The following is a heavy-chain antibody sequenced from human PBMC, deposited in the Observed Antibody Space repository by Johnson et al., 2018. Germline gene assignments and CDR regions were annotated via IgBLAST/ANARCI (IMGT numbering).Heavy chain of an antibody. J-gene: IGHJ3*02. CDR1: GFTFSSYS. Sequence: VQLVQSGGGLVKPGGSLRLSCAASGFTFSSYSMNWVRQAPGKGLEWVSSISSSSSYIYYADSVKGRFTISRDNAKNSLYLQMDSLRAEDTAGYYCAIYSSASDAFDIWGQGTMVTVSS. D-gene: IGHD6-6*01. CDR3: AIYSSASDAFDI. V-gene: IGHV3-21*01. CDR2: ISSSSSYI.